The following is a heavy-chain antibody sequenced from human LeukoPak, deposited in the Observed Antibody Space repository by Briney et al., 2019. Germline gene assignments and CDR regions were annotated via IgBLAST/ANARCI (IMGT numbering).Heavy chain of an antibody. D-gene: IGHD2-2*01. CDR1: GGSIASYY. V-gene: IGHV4-59*12. CDR3: ARGRRGCSSTSCYQGPFGY. CDR2: IYYSGST. Sequence: SETLSLTCTLSGGSIASYYWSWIRQPPGKGLEWIGSIYYSGSTYYNPSLKSRVTISVDTSKNQFSLKLSSVTAADTAVYYCARGRRGCSSTSCYQGPFGYWGQGTLVTVSS. J-gene: IGHJ4*02.